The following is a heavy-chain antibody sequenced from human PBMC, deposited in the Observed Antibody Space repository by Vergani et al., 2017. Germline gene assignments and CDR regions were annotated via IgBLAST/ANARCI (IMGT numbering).Heavy chain of an antibody. CDR2: IYYSGST. Sequence: QVQLQESGPGLVKPSQTLSLTCTVSGGSISSGDYYWSWIRQPPGKGLEWIGYIYYSGSTYYNPSLKSRVTISVETSKNQFSLKLSSVTAADTAVYYCARAGSSYYDFWSGYFFDPWGQGTLVTVSS. V-gene: IGHV4-30-4*08. CDR1: GGSISSGDYY. CDR3: ARAGSSYYDFWSGYFFDP. J-gene: IGHJ5*02. D-gene: IGHD3-3*01.